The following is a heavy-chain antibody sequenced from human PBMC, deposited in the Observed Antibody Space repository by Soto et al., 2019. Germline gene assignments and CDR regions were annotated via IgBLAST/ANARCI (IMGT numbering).Heavy chain of an antibody. CDR3: ARDWRGYCSSTSCYTRSTLDY. CDR2: ISAYNGNT. CDR1: GYTLTSYG. V-gene: IGHV1-18*04. Sequence: QVQLVQSGAEVKKPGASVKVSCKASGYTLTSYGISWVRQAPGQGLEWMGWISAYNGNTNYAQKLQGRVTMTTDTSTSTAYMELRSLRSDDTAVYYCARDWRGYCSSTSCYTRSTLDYWGQGTLVTVSS. D-gene: IGHD2-2*02. J-gene: IGHJ4*02.